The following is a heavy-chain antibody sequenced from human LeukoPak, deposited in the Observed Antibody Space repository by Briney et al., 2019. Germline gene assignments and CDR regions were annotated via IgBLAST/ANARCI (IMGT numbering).Heavy chain of an antibody. V-gene: IGHV3-7*01. CDR2: IKQDGSEK. CDR1: GFTFSSYG. D-gene: IGHD3-10*01. J-gene: IGHJ4*02. Sequence: WGSLRLSCAASGFTFSSYGMHWVRQAPGKRLEWVANIKQDGSEKYYVDSVKGRFTISRDNANNSLYLQMNSLRAEDTAVYYCARGRGGLLWFGEFNSWGQGTLVTVSS. CDR3: ARGRGGLLWFGEFNS.